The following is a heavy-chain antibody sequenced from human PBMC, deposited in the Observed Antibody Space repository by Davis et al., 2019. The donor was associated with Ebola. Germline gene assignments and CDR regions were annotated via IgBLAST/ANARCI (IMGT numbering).Heavy chain of an antibody. CDR1: GYTFTSYG. V-gene: IGHV1-69*04. J-gene: IGHJ5*02. D-gene: IGHD3-10*01. CDR3: ARVMVRGVGFDP. CDR2: IIPILGIA. Sequence: SVKVSCKASGYTFTSYGISWVRQAPGQGLEWMGRIIPILGIANYAQKFQGRVTITADKSTSTAYMELSSLRSEDTAVYYCARVMVRGVGFDPWGQGTLVTVSS.